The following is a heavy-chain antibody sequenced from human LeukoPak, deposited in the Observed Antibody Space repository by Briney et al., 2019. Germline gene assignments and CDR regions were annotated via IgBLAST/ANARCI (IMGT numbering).Heavy chain of an antibody. Sequence: PGRSLRLSCAASGFTFSSYGMHWVRQAPGKGLEWVAVIWYDGSNKYYADSVKGRFTISRDNSKNTQYLQINSLRAEDTAVYYCATATRETPLDYWGQGTLVTVSS. CDR2: IWYDGSNK. CDR1: GFTFSSYG. J-gene: IGHJ4*02. CDR3: ATATRETPLDY. V-gene: IGHV3-33*01. D-gene: IGHD1-26*01.